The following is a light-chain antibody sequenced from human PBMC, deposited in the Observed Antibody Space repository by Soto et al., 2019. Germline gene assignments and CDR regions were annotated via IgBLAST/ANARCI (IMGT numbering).Light chain of an antibody. J-gene: IGKJ1*01. Sequence: EIVLTQSPGTLSLSPGERATLSCRASQSIRSHYLAWYQQKPGQAPRLLISGAHNRAPGIPDRFSGSESGTDFTLRISRLEPEDFAGYYCQQYGSSVTFGQGTKVEI. CDR1: QSIRSHY. CDR3: QQYGSSVT. CDR2: GAH. V-gene: IGKV3-20*01.